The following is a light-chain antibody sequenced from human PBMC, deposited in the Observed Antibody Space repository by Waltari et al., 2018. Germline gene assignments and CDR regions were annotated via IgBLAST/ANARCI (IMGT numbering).Light chain of an antibody. CDR2: RSD. CDR3: ASWDDSMNGHWV. J-gene: IGLJ3*02. CDR1: ASNIGGNL. V-gene: IGLV1-44*01. Sequence: QSVLPQPPSASGTPGQRVTISCSGSASNIGGNLVNWYQQPPGKAPKLLIYRSDLRPSGVPDRFSGSKAVTSASLAISGLQSEDEADYVCASWDDSMNGHWVFGGGTKVTVL.